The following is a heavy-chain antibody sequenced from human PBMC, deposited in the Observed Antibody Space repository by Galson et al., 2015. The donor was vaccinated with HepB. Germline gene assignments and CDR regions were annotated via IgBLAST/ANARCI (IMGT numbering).Heavy chain of an antibody. CDR3: ARDRDYYDSTGRWFDP. V-gene: IGHV4-4*07. D-gene: IGHD3-22*01. CDR1: GGSISSYY. CDR2: IYTSGST. Sequence: TLSLTCTVSGGSISSYYWSWIRQPAGKGLEWIGRIYTSGSTNYNPSLKSRVTMSVDTSKNQFSLKLSSVTAADTAVYYCARDRDYYDSTGRWFDPWGQGTLVTVSS. J-gene: IGHJ5*02.